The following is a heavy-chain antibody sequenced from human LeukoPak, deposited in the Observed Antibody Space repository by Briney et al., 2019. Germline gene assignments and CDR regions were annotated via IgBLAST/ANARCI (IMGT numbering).Heavy chain of an antibody. Sequence: ASVKVSCKASGYTFTSYDINWVRQATGQGLEWMGWMNPNSGNTGYAQKFQGRVTTTRNTSISTAYMELSSLRSEDTAVYYCARGLLRWLPSTYWGQGTLVTVSS. CDR3: ARGLLRWLPSTY. CDR1: GYTFTSYD. D-gene: IGHD5-12*01. J-gene: IGHJ4*02. V-gene: IGHV1-8*01. CDR2: MNPNSGNT.